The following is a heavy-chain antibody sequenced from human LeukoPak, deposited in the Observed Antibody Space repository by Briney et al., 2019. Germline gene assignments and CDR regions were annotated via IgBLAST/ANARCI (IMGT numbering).Heavy chain of an antibody. D-gene: IGHD3-22*01. J-gene: IGHJ6*02. CDR3: ARDQYYYDSSGYRRGGMDV. Sequence: GGSLRLSCAASGFTVSSNYMSWVRQAPGKGLEWVSVIYSGGSTYYADSVKGRFTISRDNSKNTLYLQMNSLRAEDTAVYYCARDQYYYDSSGYRRGGMDVWGQGTTATVSS. CDR1: GFTVSSNY. CDR2: IYSGGST. V-gene: IGHV3-53*01.